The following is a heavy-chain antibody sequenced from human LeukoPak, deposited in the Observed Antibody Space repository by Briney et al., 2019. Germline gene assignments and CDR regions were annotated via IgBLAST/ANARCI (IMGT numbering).Heavy chain of an antibody. J-gene: IGHJ3*02. CDR3: AKSWSSSWYLDAFDI. CDR1: GFTFSSYA. V-gene: IGHV3-23*01. D-gene: IGHD6-13*01. CDR2: ISGSGGST. Sequence: GGPLRLSCAASGFTFSSYAMSWVRQAPGKGLEWVSAISGSGGSTYYADSVKGRFTISRDNSKNTLYLQMNSLRAEDTAVYYCAKSWSSSWYLDAFDIWGQGTMVTVSS.